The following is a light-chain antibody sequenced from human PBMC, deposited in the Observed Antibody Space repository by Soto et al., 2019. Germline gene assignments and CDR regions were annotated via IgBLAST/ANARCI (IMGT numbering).Light chain of an antibody. V-gene: IGKV1-5*03. CDR1: QSISTY. Sequence: DIQMTQSPSTLSASVGDRVTITCRASQSISTYLAWYQQKPGKAPKLLIYKASTLESGVPSRFSGSGSGTEFTLTISSLQPDDFATYYCQQFNSYPYTFGQGTKLEIK. CDR3: QQFNSYPYT. CDR2: KAS. J-gene: IGKJ2*01.